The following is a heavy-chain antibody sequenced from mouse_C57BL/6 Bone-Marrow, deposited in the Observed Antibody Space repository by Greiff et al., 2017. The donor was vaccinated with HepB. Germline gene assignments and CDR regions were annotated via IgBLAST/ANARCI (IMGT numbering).Heavy chain of an antibody. J-gene: IGHJ3*01. V-gene: IGHV1-62-2*01. CDR2: FYPGSGSI. CDR3: ARHEESLRRAWFAY. CDR1: GYTFTSYW. D-gene: IGHD1-2*01. Sequence: QVQLQQPGAELVKPGASVKMSCKASGYTFTSYWITWVKQRSGQGLEWIGWFYPGSGSIKYNEKFKDKATLTADKSSSTVYMELSRLTSEDSAVYFCARHEESLRRAWFAYWGQGTLVTVSA.